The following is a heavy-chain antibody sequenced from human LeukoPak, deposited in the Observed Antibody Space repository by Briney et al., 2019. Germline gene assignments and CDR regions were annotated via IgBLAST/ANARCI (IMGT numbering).Heavy chain of an antibody. J-gene: IGHJ4*02. CDR2: ISGSADFT. D-gene: IGHD4-23*01. CDR1: GFTFSECA. V-gene: IGHV3-23*01. Sequence: GGSLRLSCGGSGFTFSECAIHWVRQASGKGLEWVSGISGSADFTYHADSVKGRFTISRDNSQNTLYLQMHSLRAEDTATYYCARDCDYGDTSGMPCYWGQGTLVTVSS. CDR3: ARDCDYGDTSGMPCY.